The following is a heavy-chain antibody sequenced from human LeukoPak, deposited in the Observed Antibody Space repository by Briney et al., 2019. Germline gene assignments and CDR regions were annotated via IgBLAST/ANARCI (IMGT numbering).Heavy chain of an antibody. Sequence: PSQTLSLTCAISGDSVSSNSAAWNWIRQSPSRGLEWLGRTYFRSKWYNDYAVSVKSRITNNPDTSKNQFSLQLNSVAPADTAVSYCARRYLLGGAFDIWGQGTMVTVSS. CDR2: TYFRSKWYN. D-gene: IGHD2-15*01. CDR1: GDSVSSNSAA. V-gene: IGHV6-1*01. CDR3: ARRYLLGGAFDI. J-gene: IGHJ3*02.